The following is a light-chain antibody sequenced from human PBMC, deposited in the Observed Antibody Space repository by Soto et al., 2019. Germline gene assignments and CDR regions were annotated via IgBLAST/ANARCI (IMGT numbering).Light chain of an antibody. J-gene: IGLJ1*01. Sequence: QSALTQPASVSGSPGQSITISCTGTSDNYVSWYQQHPGKVPKLMIYGVTNRPSGVSDRFSGSKSGNTASLPISGLQTEDEADYYCSSYTNSRTLLFGAGTKLTVL. V-gene: IGLV2-14*01. CDR3: SSYTNSRTLL. CDR2: GVT. CDR1: SDNY.